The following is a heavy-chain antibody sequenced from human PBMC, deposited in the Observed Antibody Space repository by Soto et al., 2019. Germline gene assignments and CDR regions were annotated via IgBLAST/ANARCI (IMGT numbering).Heavy chain of an antibody. D-gene: IGHD5-18*01. CDR1: GYNFATDW. J-gene: IGHJ6*02. V-gene: IGHV5-51*01. Sequence: GESLKISCKGSGYNFATDWIGWVRQMPGKGLECMGIIYPADSVTRHSPSFQGQVTISADNPISTAYLQWSSLKASDTALYYCGTYWHSYSFNYYRGMDVWGQGTPVTVSS. CDR2: IYPADSVT. CDR3: GTYWHSYSFNYYRGMDV.